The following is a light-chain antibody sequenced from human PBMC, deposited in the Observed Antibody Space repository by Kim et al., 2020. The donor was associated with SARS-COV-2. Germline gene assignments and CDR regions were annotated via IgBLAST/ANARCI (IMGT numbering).Light chain of an antibody. Sequence: QSALTQPASVSGSPGQSITISCTGTRGDIGASKFVSWYQQHPGKAPNLLIYDVSKRPSGLSDRFSASKSGNTASLTISGLQAEDEADYYCSSFTTSISYVFGTGTKVTVL. CDR2: DVS. V-gene: IGLV2-14*03. J-gene: IGLJ1*01. CDR3: SSFTTSISYV. CDR1: RGDIGASKF.